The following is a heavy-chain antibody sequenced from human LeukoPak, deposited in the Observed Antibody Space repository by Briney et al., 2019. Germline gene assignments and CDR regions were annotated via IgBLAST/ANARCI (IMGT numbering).Heavy chain of an antibody. J-gene: IGHJ4*02. CDR2: ISSSSSTI. CDR1: GFTFSSYS. Sequence: PGGSLRLSCAASGFTFSSYSMNWVRQAPGKGLEWVSYISSSSSTIYYADSVKGRFTISRDNAKNSLYLQMHSLRDEDTAVYYCASRYYDSSGYGHFDYWGQGTLVTVSS. D-gene: IGHD3-22*01. CDR3: ASRYYDSSGYGHFDY. V-gene: IGHV3-48*02.